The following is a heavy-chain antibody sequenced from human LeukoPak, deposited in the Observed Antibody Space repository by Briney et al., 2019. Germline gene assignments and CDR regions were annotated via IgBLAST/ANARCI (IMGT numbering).Heavy chain of an antibody. Sequence: PSETLSLTCAVYGGPYSGYYWSWIRQPPGKGLEWIGEINHSGSTNYNPSLKSRVTISVDTSKNQFSPKLSSVTAADTAVYYCARVRPRQCQFDYWGQGTLVTVSS. CDR1: GGPYSGYY. D-gene: IGHD5/OR15-5a*01. CDR3: ARVRPRQCQFDY. CDR2: INHSGST. V-gene: IGHV4-34*01. J-gene: IGHJ4*02.